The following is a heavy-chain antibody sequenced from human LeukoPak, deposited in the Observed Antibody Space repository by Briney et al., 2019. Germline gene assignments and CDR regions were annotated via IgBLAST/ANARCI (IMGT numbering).Heavy chain of an antibody. CDR3: ARVGYSSGWYPYYYGMDV. D-gene: IGHD6-19*01. CDR1: GGSISSYY. Sequence: SETLSLTCTVSGGSISSYYWSWIRQPPGKGLEWIGYIYYSGSTNYNPSLKSRVTISVDTSKNQFSLKLGSVTAADTAVYYCARVGYSSGWYPYYYGMDVWGQGTTVTVSS. J-gene: IGHJ6*02. CDR2: IYYSGST. V-gene: IGHV4-59*01.